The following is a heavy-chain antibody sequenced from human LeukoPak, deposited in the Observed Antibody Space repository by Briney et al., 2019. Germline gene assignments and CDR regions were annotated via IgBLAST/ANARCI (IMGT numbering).Heavy chain of an antibody. Sequence: PGGSLRLSCAASGFTFSSYAMSWVRQAPGKGLEWVSAISGSGGSTYYADSVKGRFTISRDNPKNTLYLQMNSLRAEDTAVYYCAKTDRYSSSWYPPSHFDYWGQGTLVTVSS. J-gene: IGHJ4*02. CDR1: GFTFSSYA. D-gene: IGHD6-13*01. CDR2: ISGSGGST. CDR3: AKTDRYSSSWYPPSHFDY. V-gene: IGHV3-23*01.